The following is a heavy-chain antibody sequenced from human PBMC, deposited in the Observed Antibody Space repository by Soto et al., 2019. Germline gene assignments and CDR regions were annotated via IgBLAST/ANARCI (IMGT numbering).Heavy chain of an antibody. CDR1: GGSISSYY. J-gene: IGHJ3*02. CDR2: IYYRGST. D-gene: IGHD6-19*01. CDR3: ARDMYSRGVPHAFDI. Sequence: SETLSLTCIVSGGSISSYYWSWIRQPPGKGLEWIGYIYYRGSTSYNPSLKSRVTISVDTSKNQFYLKLTSVNAADTAVYYCARDMYSRGVPHAFDISGQVQIVTVSS. V-gene: IGHV4-59*01.